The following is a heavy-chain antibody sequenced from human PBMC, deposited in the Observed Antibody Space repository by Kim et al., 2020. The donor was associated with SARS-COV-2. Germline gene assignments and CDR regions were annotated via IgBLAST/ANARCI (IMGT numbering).Heavy chain of an antibody. Sequence: GGSLRLSCAASGFTFSSYEMNWVRQAPGKGLEWVSYISSSGSTIYYADSVKGRFTISRDNAKNSLYLQMNSLRAEDTAVYYCARAERILWFGEMEAFDIWGQGTMVTVSS. D-gene: IGHD3-10*01. CDR3: ARAERILWFGEMEAFDI. V-gene: IGHV3-48*03. CDR1: GFTFSSYE. J-gene: IGHJ3*02. CDR2: ISSSGSTI.